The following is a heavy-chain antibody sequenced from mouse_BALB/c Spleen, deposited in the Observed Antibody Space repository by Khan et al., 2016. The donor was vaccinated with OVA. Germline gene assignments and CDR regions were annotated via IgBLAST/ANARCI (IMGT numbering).Heavy chain of an antibody. Sequence: QFQLVQSGPELKKPGETVKISCKASGYTFTNYRMNWMKQAPEKGLKWMGWINTYTGEPTYGDDFKGRFAFSLETSASTAYLQINNLKNEDMATDFCARESSYWYFDVWGAGTTVTVSS. CDR3: ARESSYWYFDV. CDR2: INTYTGEP. CDR1: GYTFTNYR. D-gene: IGHD1-1*01. V-gene: IGHV9-1*02. J-gene: IGHJ1*01.